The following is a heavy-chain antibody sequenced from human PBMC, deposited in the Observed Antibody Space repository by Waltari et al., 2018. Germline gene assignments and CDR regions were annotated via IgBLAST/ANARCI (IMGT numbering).Heavy chain of an antibody. J-gene: IGHJ4*02. CDR3: ASSLYCGGDCYSGGIDY. CDR1: GGSISSGSYY. CDR2: IYTSGST. Sequence: QVQLQESGPGLVKPSQTLSLTCTVSGGSISSGSYYWSWIRQPAGKGLEWIGRIYTSGSTNDNPSLKSRVTISVDTSKNQFSLKLSSVTAADTAVYYCASSLYCGGDCYSGGIDYWGQGTLVTVSS. D-gene: IGHD2-21*01. V-gene: IGHV4-61*02.